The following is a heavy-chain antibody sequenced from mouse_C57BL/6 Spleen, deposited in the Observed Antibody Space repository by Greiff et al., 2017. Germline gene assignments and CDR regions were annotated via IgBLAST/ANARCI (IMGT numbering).Heavy chain of an antibody. Sequence: VQLQQSGPELVKPGASVKISCKASGYSFTGYYMNWVKQSPEKSLEWIGEINPSTGGTTYNQKFKAKATLTVDKSSSTAYMQLKSLTSEDSAVYYCARYYGSPPFDDWGQGTTLTVSS. CDR2: INPSTGGT. CDR3: ARYYGSPPFDD. J-gene: IGHJ2*01. CDR1: GYSFTGYY. V-gene: IGHV1-42*01. D-gene: IGHD1-1*01.